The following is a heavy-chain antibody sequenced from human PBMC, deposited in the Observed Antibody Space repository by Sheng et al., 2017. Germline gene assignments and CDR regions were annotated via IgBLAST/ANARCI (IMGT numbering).Heavy chain of an antibody. J-gene: IGHJ4*02. Sequence: EVQLVESGGGLVQPGGSLRLSCAASGFTFSNYPMTWVRQAPGKGLEWVSTIGGSGDSAYYADSVKGRFTISRDNSKNTLYLQMNNLRAEDTALYYCARDRDWSVDYWGQGTLVTVSS. CDR1: GFTFSNYP. CDR3: ARDRDWSVDY. V-gene: IGHV3-23*04. CDR2: IGGSGDSA. D-gene: IGHD1-1*01.